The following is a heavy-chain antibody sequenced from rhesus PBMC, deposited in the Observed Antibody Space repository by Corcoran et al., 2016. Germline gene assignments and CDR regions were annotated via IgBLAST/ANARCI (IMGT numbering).Heavy chain of an antibody. Sequence: EVQLVESGGGLVQPGGSLRLSCAASGFTFSDYYMSWVRQAPGKGLEWVSSISSASSYIYYADSVKGRFTISRNNAKNSLSLQMNSLKTEDTAVYYCTRDAYYDSGYYRFQRPYWGQGVLVTVSS. J-gene: IGHJ4*01. V-gene: IGHV3S16*01. D-gene: IGHD3-28*01. CDR3: TRDAYYDSGYYRFQRPY. CDR1: GFTFSDYY. CDR2: ISSASSYI.